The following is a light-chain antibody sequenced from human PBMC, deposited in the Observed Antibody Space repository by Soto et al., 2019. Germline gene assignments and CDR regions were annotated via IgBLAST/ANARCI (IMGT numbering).Light chain of an antibody. CDR1: QTVSTNY. CDR3: QQYGSSPRT. V-gene: IGKV3-20*01. J-gene: IGKJ1*01. Sequence: VLTQSPGTLSLSPVEIATLSCRASQTVSTNYLAWYQQKPGQAPRLFIYGASKRATGIPDRFSGSGSGTDFTLTISRLEPEDFAVYCCQQYGSSPRTCGQGTKVDIK. CDR2: GAS.